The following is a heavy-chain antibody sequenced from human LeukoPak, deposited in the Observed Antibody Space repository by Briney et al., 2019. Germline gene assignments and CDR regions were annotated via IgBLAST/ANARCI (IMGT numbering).Heavy chain of an antibody. Sequence: PGGSLRLSCAASGFSFGSYALSWVRQAPGKGLEWVSVISGSGDNTHYTDPVKGRFTISRDNSKNTLYLQMNSLRAEDTAVYYCAAYIVVVPAAILAFDIWGQGTMVTVSS. CDR1: GFSFGSYA. CDR3: AAYIVVVPAAILAFDI. CDR2: ISGSGDNT. V-gene: IGHV3-23*01. J-gene: IGHJ3*02. D-gene: IGHD2-2*02.